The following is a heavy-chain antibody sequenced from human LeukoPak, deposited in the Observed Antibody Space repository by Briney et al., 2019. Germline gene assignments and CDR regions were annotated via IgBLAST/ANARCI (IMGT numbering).Heavy chain of an antibody. Sequence: ASVKVSCKASGYTFTSYGISWVRQAPGQGLEWMGWISAYNGNTNYAQKLQGRVTMTTDTSTSTAYMELRSLRSDDTAVYYCARRNGDYGILTGLEDYWGQGTLVTVSS. J-gene: IGHJ4*02. D-gene: IGHD3-9*01. CDR3: ARRNGDYGILTGLEDY. CDR1: GYTFTSYG. CDR2: ISAYNGNT. V-gene: IGHV1-18*01.